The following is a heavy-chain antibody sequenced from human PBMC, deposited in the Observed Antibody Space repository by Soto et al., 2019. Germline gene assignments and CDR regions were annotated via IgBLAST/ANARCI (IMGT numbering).Heavy chain of an antibody. CDR3: AKYSTSWRGCQFDY. D-gene: IGHD6-13*01. V-gene: IGHV3-23*01. CDR1: GFTFSSYA. Sequence: EVQLLESGGGLVQPGGSLRLSCAASGFTFSSYAMSWVRQAPGKGLEWVLAVSSSGGSTYYADSVKGRFTISRDNSKNPRYRQMNSLRAEDTAVYYCAKYSTSWRGCQFDYWGQGTLVTVSS. J-gene: IGHJ4*02. CDR2: VSSSGGST.